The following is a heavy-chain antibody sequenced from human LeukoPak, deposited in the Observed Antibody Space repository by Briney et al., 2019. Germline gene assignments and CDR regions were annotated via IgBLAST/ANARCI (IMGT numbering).Heavy chain of an antibody. CDR2: TYYRSKWYN. CDR3: ARGRITMVRGVMGFDY. J-gene: IGHJ4*02. D-gene: IGHD3-10*01. V-gene: IGHV6-1*01. Sequence: SQTLSLTCAISGDSFSSNSTAWNWIRQSPSRGLEWLGRTYYRSKWYNDYAVSVKSRITINPDTSKNQFSLQLNSVTPEDTAVYYCARGRITMVRGVMGFDYWGQGTLVTVSS. CDR1: GDSFSSNSTA.